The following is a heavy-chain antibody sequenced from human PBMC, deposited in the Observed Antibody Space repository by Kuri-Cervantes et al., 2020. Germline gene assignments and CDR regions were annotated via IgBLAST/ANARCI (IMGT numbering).Heavy chain of an antibody. CDR3: ARSPRTGGYYYYYMDV. D-gene: IGHD3-10*01. J-gene: IGHJ6*03. CDR1: GYTFTGYY. Sequence: ASVKVSCKVSGYTFTGYYIHWVRQAPGQGLEWMGWINPNSGGTNYAQKFQGRVAMTRDTSISTAYMELSRLRSDDTAVYYCARSPRTGGYYYYYMDVWGKGTTATVSS. CDR2: INPNSGGT. V-gene: IGHV1-2*02.